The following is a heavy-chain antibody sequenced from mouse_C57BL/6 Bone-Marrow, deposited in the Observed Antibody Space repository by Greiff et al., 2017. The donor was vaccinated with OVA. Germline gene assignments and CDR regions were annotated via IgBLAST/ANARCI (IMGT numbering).Heavy chain of an antibody. V-gene: IGHV5-2*01. CDR1: EYEFPSHD. D-gene: IGHD2-3*01. CDR3: ARQRYDGYSAWFAY. CDR2: INSDGGST. Sequence: EVMLVESGGGLVQPGESLKLSCESNEYEFPSHDMSWVRKTPEKRLELVAAINSDGGSTYYPDTMERRFIISRDNTKKTLYLQMSSLRSEDTALYYCARQRYDGYSAWFAYWGQGTLVTVSA. J-gene: IGHJ3*01.